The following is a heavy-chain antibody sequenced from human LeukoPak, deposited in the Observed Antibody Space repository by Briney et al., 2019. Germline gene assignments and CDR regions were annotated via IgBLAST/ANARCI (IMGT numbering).Heavy chain of an antibody. CDR3: ARAPYYYDSSGYWNY. V-gene: IGHV3-20*04. CDR2: INWNGGST. CDR1: GFTLDDYG. J-gene: IGHJ4*02. Sequence: GGSLRLSCAASGFTLDDYGMSWVRQAPGKGLEWVSGINWNGGSTGYADSVKGRFTISRDNAKNSLYLQMNSLRAEDTALYYCARAPYYYDSSGYWNYWGQGTLVTVSS. D-gene: IGHD3-22*01.